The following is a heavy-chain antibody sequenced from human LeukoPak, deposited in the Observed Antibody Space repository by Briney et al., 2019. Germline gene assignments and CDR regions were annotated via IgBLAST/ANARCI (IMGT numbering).Heavy chain of an antibody. J-gene: IGHJ3*02. CDR2: IYYSVST. D-gene: IGHD3-10*01. CDR3: ARQQIWFGEYLGRAFDI. Sequence: PSETLSLTCTVSGGSISSYYWSWIRQPPGKGLEWIGYIYYSVSTNYNPSLKRRVTISVDTSKNHFSLKLSSVTGADTAVYYCARQQIWFGEYLGRAFDIWGQGTMVTVSS. V-gene: IGHV4-59*08. CDR1: GGSISSYY.